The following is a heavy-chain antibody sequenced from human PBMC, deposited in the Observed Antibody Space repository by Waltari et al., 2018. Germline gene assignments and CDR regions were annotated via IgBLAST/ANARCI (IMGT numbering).Heavy chain of an antibody. V-gene: IGHV1-2*06. Sequence: QVQLVQSGAEVKKPGASVKVSCKASGYTFTGYYMNWVRQAPGQGLEWMGRINPNSGGTNYAQKFQGRVTMTRDTSISTAYMELSRLRSDDTAVYYCARGFVDTAMVTLYYYMDVWGKGTTVTVSS. J-gene: IGHJ6*03. CDR3: ARGFVDTAMVTLYYYMDV. D-gene: IGHD5-18*01. CDR1: GYTFTGYY. CDR2: INPNSGGT.